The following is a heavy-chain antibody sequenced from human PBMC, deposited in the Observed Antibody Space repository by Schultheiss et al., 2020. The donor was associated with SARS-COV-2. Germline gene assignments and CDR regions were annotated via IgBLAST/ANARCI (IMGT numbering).Heavy chain of an antibody. Sequence: SGPTLVKPTQTLTLTCTFSGFSLSTSGMCVSWIRQPPGKALEWLALIYWDDDKRYSPSLKSRLTITKDTSKNQVVLTMTNMDPVDTATYYCARNVVVNGMDVWGQGTTVTVSS. CDR1: GFSLSTSGMC. CDR3: ARNVVVNGMDV. CDR2: IYWDDDK. J-gene: IGHJ6*02. V-gene: IGHV2-5*08. D-gene: IGHD2-21*01.